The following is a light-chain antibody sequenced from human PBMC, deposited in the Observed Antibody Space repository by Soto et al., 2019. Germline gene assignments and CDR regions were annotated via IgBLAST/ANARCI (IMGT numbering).Light chain of an antibody. J-gene: IGLJ2*01. CDR1: SSDIGAYDY. CDR3: SSYTSSATLV. Sequence: QSVLTQPASLSGSPGQSITISCTGTSSDIGAYDYVSWFQQHPGKAPKLIIHEVSSRPSGVSNRFSGSKSGNTASLTISGLQPEDEADYYCSSYTSSATLVFGVGTKLTVL. CDR2: EVS. V-gene: IGLV2-14*01.